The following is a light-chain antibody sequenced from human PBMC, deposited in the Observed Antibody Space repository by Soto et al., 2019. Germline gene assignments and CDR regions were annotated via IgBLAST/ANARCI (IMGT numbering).Light chain of an antibody. CDR1: QSISSR. Sequence: DIQMTQSPSTLSASVGDRVTITCRASQSISSRLAWYQQKPGKAPKVLIYDASSLESGVPSRFSGSGSGTEFTLSISSLQLDDFATYYCQLYNSYKTFGQGTNVDIK. CDR3: QLYNSYKT. V-gene: IGKV1-5*01. J-gene: IGKJ1*01. CDR2: DAS.